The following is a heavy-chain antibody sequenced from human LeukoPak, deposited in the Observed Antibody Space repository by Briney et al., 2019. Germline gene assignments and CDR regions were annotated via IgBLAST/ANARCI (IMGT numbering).Heavy chain of an antibody. Sequence: GESLKISCKGSGYSFTSYWIGWVRQMPGRGLEWMGIVYPGDSETRYSPSFQGQVTISADKSIDTAYLQWSSLRASDTAIYYRATTSRHFDYWGQGTLLTVSS. CDR1: GYSFTSYW. CDR2: VYPGDSET. J-gene: IGHJ4*02. V-gene: IGHV5-51*01. D-gene: IGHD6-6*01. CDR3: ATTSRHFDY.